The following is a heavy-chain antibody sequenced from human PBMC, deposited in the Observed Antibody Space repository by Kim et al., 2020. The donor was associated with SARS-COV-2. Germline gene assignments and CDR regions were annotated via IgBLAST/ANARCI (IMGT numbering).Heavy chain of an antibody. J-gene: IGHJ4*02. CDR3: AREGDGHSYAGF. CDR1: GYSFSDYY. D-gene: IGHD1-26*01. Sequence: ASVKVSCKASGYSFSDYYLHWVRQAPGQGLEWVGWINPKSGGTNYAQRFQGRVTMTRDTSINTAYIELGRLRSDDAAVYYCAREGDGHSYAGFWGQGTLVTVSS. CDR2: INPKSGGT. V-gene: IGHV1-2*02.